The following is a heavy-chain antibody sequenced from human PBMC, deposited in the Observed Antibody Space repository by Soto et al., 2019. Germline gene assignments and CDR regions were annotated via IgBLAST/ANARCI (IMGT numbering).Heavy chain of an antibody. D-gene: IGHD3-22*01. V-gene: IGHV4-4*02. CDR2: IYHSGST. J-gene: IGHJ4*02. CDR3: SHDSGYYDY. CDR1: GGSISSSNW. Sequence: QVQLQESGPGLVKPSGTLSLTCAVSGGSISSSNWWSWVRQPPGKGLEWIGEIYHSGSTNYNPSLTGRVTILVDKSTNQFSLKLSCVPAADTAVDYCSHDSGYYDYWVQGTLITVST.